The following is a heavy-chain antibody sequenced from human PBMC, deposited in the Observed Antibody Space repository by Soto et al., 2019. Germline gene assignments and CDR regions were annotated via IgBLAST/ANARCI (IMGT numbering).Heavy chain of an antibody. D-gene: IGHD3-10*01. V-gene: IGHV3-30*18. CDR2: ISYDGSLK. CDR3: AKEDYYGSGSYYDY. CDR1: EFTLSNYG. J-gene: IGHJ4*02. Sequence: QVQLVESGEGVVQPGRSLRLSCEASEFTLSNYGLHWVRQTPGKGLEWVAVISYDGSLKSYADSVKGRFTISRDTSQNTLYLQMSSLRAEDTAVYFCAKEDYYGSGSYYDYWGQGTLVTVSS.